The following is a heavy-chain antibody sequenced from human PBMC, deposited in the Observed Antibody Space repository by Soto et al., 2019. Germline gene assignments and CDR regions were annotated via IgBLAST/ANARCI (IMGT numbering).Heavy chain of an antibody. J-gene: IGHJ4*02. CDR2: ISAHNGNT. Sequence: QVHLVQSGAEVKKPGASVKVSFKASGYTFTSYGITWVRQAPGQGLEWMGWISAHNGNTDYAQKLQGRVIVTRDTSTSTAYMGLRSLRSDDTAVYYCARGRYGDYWGQGALVTVSS. CDR1: GYTFTSYG. D-gene: IGHD1-1*01. CDR3: ARGRYGDY. V-gene: IGHV1-18*01.